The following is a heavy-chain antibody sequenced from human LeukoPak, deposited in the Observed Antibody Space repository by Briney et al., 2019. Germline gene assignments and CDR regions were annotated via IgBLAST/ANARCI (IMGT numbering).Heavy chain of an antibody. CDR3: PTHRGYSAPPLFDF. D-gene: IGHD2-15*01. Sequence: GGSLRLSCATYGFIFIKASMSWVRQAPGKGLEWVGRIKINTEGGTANYAAPVKSGFTISRDDSQNTLYLQMNSLKTEDTAVYYCPTHRGYSAPPLFDFWGQGTLVTVSS. CDR1: GFIFIKAS. V-gene: IGHV3-15*01. J-gene: IGHJ4*02. CDR2: IKINTEGGTA.